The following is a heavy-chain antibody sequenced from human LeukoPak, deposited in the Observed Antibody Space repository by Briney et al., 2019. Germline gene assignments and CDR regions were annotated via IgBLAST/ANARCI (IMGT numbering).Heavy chain of an antibody. CDR1: GGTFSSYA. D-gene: IGHD3-10*01. Sequence: SVKVSCKASGGTFSSYAISWVRQAPGQGLEWMGGIIPIFGTANYAQKFQGRVTITTDESTSTAYMELSSLRSEDTAVYYCARDGKYYYGSGSYFSWFDPWGQGTLVTVSS. CDR2: IIPIFGTA. CDR3: ARDGKYYYGSGSYFSWFDP. V-gene: IGHV1-69*05. J-gene: IGHJ5*02.